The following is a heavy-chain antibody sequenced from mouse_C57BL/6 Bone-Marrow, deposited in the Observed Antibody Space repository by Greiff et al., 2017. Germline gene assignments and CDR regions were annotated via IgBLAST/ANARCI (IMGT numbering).Heavy chain of an antibody. J-gene: IGHJ2*01. V-gene: IGHV5-4*01. Sequence: QLVESGGGLVKPGGSLKLSCAASGFTFSSYAMSWVRQTPEKRLEWVATISDGGSYTYYPDNVKGRFTISRDNAKNNLYLQMSHLKSEDTAMYYCARNWDLDYWGQGTTLTVSS. CDR3: ARNWDLDY. CDR2: ISDGGSYT. D-gene: IGHD4-1*01. CDR1: GFTFSSYA.